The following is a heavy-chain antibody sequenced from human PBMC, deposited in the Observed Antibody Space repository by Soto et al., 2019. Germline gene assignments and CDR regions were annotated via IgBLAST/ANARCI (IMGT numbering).Heavy chain of an antibody. CDR1: GFTFSSYG. D-gene: IGHD6-6*01. CDR3: ERNGDSSSSCY. CDR2: ISYDGSNK. V-gene: IGHV3-30*03. J-gene: IGHJ4*02. Sequence: GGSLRLSCAASGFTFSSYGMHWVRQAPGKGLEWVAVISYDGSNKYYADSVKGRFTISRDNSKNTLYLQMNSLRAEDTAVYYCERNGDSSSSCYWGQGNLVTVSS.